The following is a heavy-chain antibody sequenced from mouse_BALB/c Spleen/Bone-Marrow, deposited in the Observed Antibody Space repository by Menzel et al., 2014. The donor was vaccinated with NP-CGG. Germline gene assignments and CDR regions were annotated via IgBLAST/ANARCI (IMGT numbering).Heavy chain of an antibody. CDR1: GFYFSRYW. CDR2: INPDSSTI. CDR3: ARQGYYGKGDY. J-gene: IGHJ2*01. D-gene: IGHD2-1*01. Sequence: VNVVESGGGLVQPGGSLKLSCAASGFYFSRYWMSWVRQAPGKGLEWIGEINPDSSTINYTPSLKDKFIISRDNAKNTLYLQMSKVRSEDTALYYCARQGYYGKGDYWGQGTTLTVSS. V-gene: IGHV4-1*02.